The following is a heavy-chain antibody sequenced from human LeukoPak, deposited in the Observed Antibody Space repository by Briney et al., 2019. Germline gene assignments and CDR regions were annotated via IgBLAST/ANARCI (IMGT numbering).Heavy chain of an antibody. D-gene: IGHD6-19*01. Sequence: ASVKVSFKASGYMFTSYGISWVRQAPGQGLEWMGWISGYNGNTNYAQKFQGRVTMTTDTSTTTAYMDLRSLRSDDTAVYYCARDPRWQWLDYYKNYMDVWGKGTTVTVSS. J-gene: IGHJ6*03. CDR3: ARDPRWQWLDYYKNYMDV. CDR1: GYMFTSYG. V-gene: IGHV1-18*01. CDR2: ISGYNGNT.